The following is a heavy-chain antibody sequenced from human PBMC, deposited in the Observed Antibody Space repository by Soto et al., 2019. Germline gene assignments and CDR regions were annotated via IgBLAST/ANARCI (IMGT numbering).Heavy chain of an antibody. CDR1: GFTFSSYG. V-gene: IGHV3-30*18. CDR2: ISYDGSNK. CDR3: AKDLWCSGGSCYRGLGHYYYGMDV. D-gene: IGHD2-15*01. Sequence: QVQLVESGGGVVQPGRSLRLSCAASGFTFSSYGMHWVRQAPGKGLEWVAVISYDGSNKYYADSVKGRFTISRDNSKNTLYLQMNSLRAEDTAVYYCAKDLWCSGGSCYRGLGHYYYGMDVWGQGTTVTVSS. J-gene: IGHJ6*02.